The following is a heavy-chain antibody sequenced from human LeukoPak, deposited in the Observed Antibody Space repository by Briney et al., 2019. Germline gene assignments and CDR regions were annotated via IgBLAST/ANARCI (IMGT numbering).Heavy chain of an antibody. D-gene: IGHD5-18*01. V-gene: IGHV5-51*01. J-gene: IGHJ4*02. CDR3: ARHATAMVDD. CDR2: IYPGDSAT. Sequence: LQISCKCPGSSFTTYWIGWVRQMPGKGLEWMGIIYPGDSATRYSPSLQGQVTISADKCISTAYLQWSSLKASDTAMYYCARHATAMVDDWGQGTLVTVSS. CDR1: GSSFTTYW.